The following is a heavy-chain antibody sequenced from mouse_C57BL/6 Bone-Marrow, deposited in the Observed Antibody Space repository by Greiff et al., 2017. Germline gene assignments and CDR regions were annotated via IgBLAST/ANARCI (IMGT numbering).Heavy chain of an antibody. J-gene: IGHJ2*01. CDR2: IYPRSGTT. D-gene: IGHD1-1*01. CDR3: ARDHYYGSSRYYFDY. V-gene: IGHV1-81*01. Sequence: QVQLQQSGAELARPGASVKLSCKASGYTFTSYGISWVQQRTGQGLEWIGEIYPRSGTTYYNEKFKGKATLTADKSSRPAYMELRSLTSEDSAVYFYARDHYYGSSRYYFDYWGQGTTLTVSS. CDR1: GYTFTSYG.